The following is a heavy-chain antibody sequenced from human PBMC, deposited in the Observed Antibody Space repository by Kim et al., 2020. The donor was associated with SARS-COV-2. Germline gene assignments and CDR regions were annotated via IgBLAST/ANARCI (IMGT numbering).Heavy chain of an antibody. Sequence: ASVKVSCKASGYTFTSYAMNWVRQAPGQGLEWMGWINTNTGNPTYAQGFTGRFVFSLDTSVSTAYLQISSLKAEDTAVYYCARSPIQLWYYGMDVWGQGTTVTVSS. CDR2: INTNTGNP. J-gene: IGHJ6*02. V-gene: IGHV7-4-1*02. CDR1: GYTFTSYA. D-gene: IGHD5-18*01. CDR3: ARSPIQLWYYGMDV.